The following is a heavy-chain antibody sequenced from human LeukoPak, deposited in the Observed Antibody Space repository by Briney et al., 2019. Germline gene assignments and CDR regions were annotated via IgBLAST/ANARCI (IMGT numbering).Heavy chain of an antibody. CDR1: GGSISSYY. CDR3: ARSGSYHNNFDY. Sequence: SETLSLTCTVSGGSISSYYWIWIRQPPGKGLEWIGYIYYSGSTNYNPSLKSRVTISVDTSKNQFSLKLNSVTAADTAVYYCARSGSYHNNFDYWGQGTLVTVSS. V-gene: IGHV4-59*01. CDR2: IYYSGST. D-gene: IGHD1-26*01. J-gene: IGHJ4*02.